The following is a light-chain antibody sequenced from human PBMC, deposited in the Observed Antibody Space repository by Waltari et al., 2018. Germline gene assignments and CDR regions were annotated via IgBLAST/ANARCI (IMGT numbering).Light chain of an antibody. CDR2: DVS. CDR1: NSDVGTYNY. CDR3: SSYTTSDVVV. Sequence: QSALTQPASVSGSPGQSITISCTGSNSDVGTYNYVSWYKQYPGKAPKLVIHDVSSRPSGTSSRFSGSNSGNTASLTISGLQAEDEADYYCSSYTTSDVVVFGGGTKVTVL. V-gene: IGLV2-14*03. J-gene: IGLJ2*01.